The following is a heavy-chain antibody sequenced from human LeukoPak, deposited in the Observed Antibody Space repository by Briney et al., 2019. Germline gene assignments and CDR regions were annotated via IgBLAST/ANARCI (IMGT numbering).Heavy chain of an antibody. J-gene: IGHJ5*02. Sequence: ASVKVSCKASGGTFTIYTISWVRQAPGQGLEWMGGIIPIFGTANYAQKFRGRVTITADKSTRTAYMELSSMRSEDTAVYYCAKYRGGWYGAAIPGCWFDPWGQGTLVTVSS. CDR1: GGTFTIYT. D-gene: IGHD6-19*01. CDR3: AKYRGGWYGAAIPGCWFDP. CDR2: IIPIFGTA. V-gene: IGHV1-69*06.